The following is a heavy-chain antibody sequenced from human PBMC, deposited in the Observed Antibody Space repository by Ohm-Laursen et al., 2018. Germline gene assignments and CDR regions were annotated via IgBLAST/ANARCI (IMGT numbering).Heavy chain of an antibody. CDR3: ARGVGSSSGDNY. Sequence: GASVKVSCKASGYTFTTYDINWVRQATGQGLEWMGWMNPNSGNTGYAQKFQGRITMTRDTSISTAYMELSSLRSEDTAAYYCARGVGSSSGDNYWAQGTLVTVSS. J-gene: IGHJ4*02. CDR1: GYTFTTYD. D-gene: IGHD6-25*01. CDR2: MNPNSGNT. V-gene: IGHV1-8*01.